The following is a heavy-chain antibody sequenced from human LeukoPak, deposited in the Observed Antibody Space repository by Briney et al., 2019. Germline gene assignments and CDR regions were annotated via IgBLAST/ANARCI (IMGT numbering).Heavy chain of an antibody. D-gene: IGHD3-3*01. CDR1: GYPFIENY. V-gene: IGHV1-2*02. CDR2: INPHTGAA. Sequence: SVKVSCKVSGYPFIENYIHWVRQAPGQGLEWMGLINPHTGAANYSQKFQGRVTMTRDTSISTSYMHLTRLKFDDTAVYYCARGKSGYSPWGQGTPVRVSS. J-gene: IGHJ4*02. CDR3: ARGKSGYSP.